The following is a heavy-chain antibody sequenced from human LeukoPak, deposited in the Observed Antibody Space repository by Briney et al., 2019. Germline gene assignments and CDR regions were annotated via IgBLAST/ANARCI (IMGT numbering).Heavy chain of an antibody. Sequence: SETLSLTCTVSGASISSYYWSWIRQPPGKGLEWIGYIYHSGNTHYNPSLKSRVTTSVDTSKNQFSLKLSSVTAADTAVYYCARGGGAFDIWGQGTMVTVSS. J-gene: IGHJ3*02. CDR2: IYHSGNT. CDR1: GASISSYY. CDR3: ARGGGAFDI. V-gene: IGHV4-59*08.